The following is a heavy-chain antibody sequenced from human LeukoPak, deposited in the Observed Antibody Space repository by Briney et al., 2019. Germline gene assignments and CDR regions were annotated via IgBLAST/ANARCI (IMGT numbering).Heavy chain of an antibody. CDR1: GFNFSSYA. CDR3: AKRWGDDTYYFDF. J-gene: IGHJ4*02. Sequence: GGSLRLSCAASGFNFSSYAMSWVRQAPGEGLELVSGISGSGGSTYYADSVKGRFTISRDNSKNTLYLQMNSLRAEDTAVYYCAKRWGDDTYYFDFWGQGNLVTVSS. D-gene: IGHD3-10*01. CDR2: ISGSGGST. V-gene: IGHV3-23*01.